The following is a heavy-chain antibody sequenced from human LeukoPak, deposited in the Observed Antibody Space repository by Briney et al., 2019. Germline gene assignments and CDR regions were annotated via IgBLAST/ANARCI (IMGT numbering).Heavy chain of an antibody. CDR2: IYYSGST. J-gene: IGHJ4*02. CDR1: GGSISSGDYY. Sequence: PSEALSLTCTVSGGSISSGDYYWSWIRQPPGKGLERIGYIYYSGSTYYNPSLKRRVTISVDTSKNQFSLKLSSVTAADTAVYYCARPTYDSSGYWAFFGYWGQGTLVTVSS. V-gene: IGHV4-30-4*01. CDR3: ARPTYDSSGYWAFFGY. D-gene: IGHD3-22*01.